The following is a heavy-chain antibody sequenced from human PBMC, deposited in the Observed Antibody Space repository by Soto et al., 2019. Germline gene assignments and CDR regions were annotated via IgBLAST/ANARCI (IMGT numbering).Heavy chain of an antibody. J-gene: IGHJ6*03. CDR3: AKDKSTGEYSYYRYMDV. D-gene: IGHD4-17*01. CDR1: GFNFENYA. V-gene: IGHV3-9*01. Sequence: EVLLVESGGGLVQPDRPLILSCAASGFNFENYAMHWVRQAPGKGLEWVSGISWNSGQLDYAGSVRGRFTISRDNGKNSLYLEMNSLRPDDTALYFCAKDKSTGEYSYYRYMDVWGRGTTVIVSS. CDR2: ISWNSGQL.